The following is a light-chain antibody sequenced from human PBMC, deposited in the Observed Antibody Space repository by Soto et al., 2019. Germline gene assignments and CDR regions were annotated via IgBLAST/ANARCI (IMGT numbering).Light chain of an antibody. CDR2: GAS. J-gene: IGKJ5*01. CDR1: QSVSTK. Sequence: EVVMRHSPATLSVSPGETATLSCSASQSVSTKLAWYQQKPGQAPRPLINGASTRATGVPARFSGWGSGTEFTLTISSLQSEDFAVYYCQQYHNWPPITFGQGTRLEIK. CDR3: QQYHNWPPIT. V-gene: IGKV3-15*01.